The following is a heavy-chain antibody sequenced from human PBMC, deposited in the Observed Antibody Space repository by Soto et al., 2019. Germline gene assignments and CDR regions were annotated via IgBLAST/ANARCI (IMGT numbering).Heavy chain of an antibody. CDR3: AKATSLYGAFYWYLDV. V-gene: IGHV1-69*12. J-gene: IGHJ2*01. Sequence: QVQLVQSGAEVKKPGSSVKVSCKASGGTFRRYAINWVRQAPGQGLEWIGGITPSSGAPHYAQKIQGRVTVTADESTNTAYMDLSSLRSDDTAVYYCAKATSLYGAFYWYLDVWGRGSLVTVSS. D-gene: IGHD3-10*02. CDR1: GGTFRRYA. CDR2: ITPSSGAP.